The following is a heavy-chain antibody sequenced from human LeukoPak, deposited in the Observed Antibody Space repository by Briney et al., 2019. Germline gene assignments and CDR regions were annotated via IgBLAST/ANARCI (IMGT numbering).Heavy chain of an antibody. Sequence: HGESLKISYKGSGYSFTSYWIGWVRQMPGKGLEWMGIIYPGDSDTRYSPSFQGQVTISADKSISTAYLQWSSLKASDTAMYYCARQHRSIVGAPGYWGQGTLVTVSS. CDR3: ARQHRSIVGAPGY. J-gene: IGHJ4*02. CDR1: GYSFTSYW. V-gene: IGHV5-51*01. D-gene: IGHD1-26*01. CDR2: IYPGDSDT.